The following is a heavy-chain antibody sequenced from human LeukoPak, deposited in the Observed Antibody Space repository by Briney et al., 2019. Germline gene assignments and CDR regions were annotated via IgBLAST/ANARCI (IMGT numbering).Heavy chain of an antibody. J-gene: IGHJ6*02. V-gene: IGHV3-23*01. Sequence: GGSLRLSCAASGFTFSNYAMSWVRQAPGKGLEWVSGMSGSGGSTYYADSVKGRFTISRDNSKNTLYLQMNSLRAEDTAVYYCAKENYDSSGFYYYYYYGMDVWGQGTTVTVSS. CDR3: AKENYDSSGFYYYYYYGMDV. CDR2: MSGSGGST. CDR1: GFTFSNYA. D-gene: IGHD3-22*01.